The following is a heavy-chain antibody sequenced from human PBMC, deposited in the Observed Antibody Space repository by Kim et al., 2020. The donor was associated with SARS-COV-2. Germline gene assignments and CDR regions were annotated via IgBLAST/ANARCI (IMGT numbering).Heavy chain of an antibody. CDR1: GGSISTYY. J-gene: IGHJ5*02. CDR3: AGGSGWLTDA. D-gene: IGHD6-19*01. V-gene: IGHV4-59*13. CDR2: ISNSGST. Sequence: SETLSLTCTVSGGSISTYYYTWIRHFPGKGLEWIGHISNSGSTNFNPSLKSRVSISSDTSKNHFSLGLTSVTAADTAVYYCAGGSGWLTDAWGQGSLVTVSS.